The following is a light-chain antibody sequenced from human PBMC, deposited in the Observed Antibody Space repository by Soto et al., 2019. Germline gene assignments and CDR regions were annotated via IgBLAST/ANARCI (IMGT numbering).Light chain of an antibody. J-gene: IGKJ1*01. CDR3: QKYNSDPWT. CDR1: QGISNY. CDR2: AAS. Sequence: DIQMTQSPSSLSASVGDRVTITCRASQGISNYLAWYQQKPGKVPKLLIYAASTLQSGVPSRFSGSGSGTDLTLTIRSLQPEDVANYYCQKYNSDPWTLGQGTKVEIK. V-gene: IGKV1-27*01.